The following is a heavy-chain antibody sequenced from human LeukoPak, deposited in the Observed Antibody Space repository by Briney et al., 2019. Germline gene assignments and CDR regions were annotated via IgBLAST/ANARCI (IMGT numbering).Heavy chain of an antibody. J-gene: IGHJ4*02. V-gene: IGHV3-21*01. D-gene: IGHD3-9*01. CDR3: ARADDILTSPYYFDY. CDR1: GFTFSSYW. CDR2: ISSSSSYI. Sequence: GGSLRLSCAASGFTFSSYWMSWVRQAPGKGLEWVSSISSSSSYIYYADSVKGRFTISRDNAKNSLYLQMNSLRAEDTAVYYCARADDILTSPYYFDYWGQGTLVTVSS.